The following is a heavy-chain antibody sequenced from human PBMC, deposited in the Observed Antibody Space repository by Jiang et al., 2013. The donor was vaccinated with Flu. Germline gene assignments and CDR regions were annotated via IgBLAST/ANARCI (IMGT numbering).Heavy chain of an antibody. V-gene: IGHV4-39*01. CDR3: ARIVAVAGMTQYYYYGMDV. CDR2: IYYMGTP. Sequence: GLVKPSXTLSLSCTVSGGSISSSSYYWGWIRQPPGKGLEWIGSIYYMGTPTTTRPPTSRVTISVDTSKNQFSLKLSSVTAAETAVYYCARIVAVAGMTQYYYYGMDVWGQGTTVTVSS. J-gene: IGHJ6*02. CDR1: GGSISSSSYY. D-gene: IGHD6-19*01.